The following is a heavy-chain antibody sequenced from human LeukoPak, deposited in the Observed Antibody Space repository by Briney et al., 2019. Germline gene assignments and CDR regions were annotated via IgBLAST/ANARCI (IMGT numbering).Heavy chain of an antibody. CDR3: ASRSSGYSVLFDY. V-gene: IGHV4-59*01. CDR1: GDSISSYY. J-gene: IGHJ4*02. CDR2: IYYSGST. D-gene: IGHD3-22*01. Sequence: SETLSLTCSVSGDSISSYYWGWIRQPPGKGLEYIGYIYYSGSTIYNPSLKSRVTISLDTSKNQFSLKLNSVTAADTAVYCCASRSSGYSVLFDYWGQGNLVTVSS.